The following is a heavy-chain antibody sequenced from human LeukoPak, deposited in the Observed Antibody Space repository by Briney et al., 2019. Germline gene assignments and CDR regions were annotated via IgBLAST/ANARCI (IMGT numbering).Heavy chain of an antibody. J-gene: IGHJ4*02. CDR1: GGSISSSDYY. D-gene: IGHD3-22*01. CDR3: ARTRDSSGFMIDY. Sequence: SETLSLTCTVSGGSISSSDYYWGWIRQPPGKGLEWIGYIYTSGSTNYNPSLKSRVTISVDTSKNQFSLKLSSVTAADTAVYYCARTRDSSGFMIDYWGQGTLVTVSS. CDR2: IYTSGST. V-gene: IGHV4-61*05.